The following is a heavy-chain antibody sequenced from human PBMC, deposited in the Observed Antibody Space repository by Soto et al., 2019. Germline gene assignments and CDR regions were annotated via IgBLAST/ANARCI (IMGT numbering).Heavy chain of an antibody. V-gene: IGHV5-51*01. D-gene: IGHD3-22*01. CDR3: ARQPYYYASSGYVYYFDY. CDR1: GYSFTSYW. J-gene: IGHJ4*02. Sequence: GESLKISCKGSGYSFTSYWIGWVRQMPGKGLEWMGIIYPGDSDTRYSPSFQGQVTISADKSISTAYLQWSSLKASDTAMYYCARQPYYYASSGYVYYFDYWGQGTRVTVSS. CDR2: IYPGDSDT.